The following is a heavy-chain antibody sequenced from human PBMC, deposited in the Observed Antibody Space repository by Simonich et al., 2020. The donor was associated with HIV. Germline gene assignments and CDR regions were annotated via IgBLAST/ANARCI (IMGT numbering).Heavy chain of an antibody. CDR2: NSWNSGNI. CDR1: VFTFDDYA. D-gene: IGHD6-6*01. CDR3: AKDRYSSSSGSFDY. J-gene: IGHJ4*02. Sequence: EVQLVESGGGLVQPGRSLRLSCEASVFTFDDYAKHWVRQAPGKGRGWGAGNSWNSGNIGDADSVKGRFTISRDNAKNSLYLQMNSLRAEDMALYYCAKDRYSSSSGSFDYWGQGTLVTVSS. V-gene: IGHV3-9*03.